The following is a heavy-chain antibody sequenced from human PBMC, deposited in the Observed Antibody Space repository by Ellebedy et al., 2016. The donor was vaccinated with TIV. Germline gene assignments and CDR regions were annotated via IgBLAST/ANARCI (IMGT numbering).Heavy chain of an antibody. J-gene: IGHJ4*02. CDR3: VRDPYPGRYYFEY. V-gene: IGHV3-23*01. CDR2: LSSNADTT. Sequence: GGSLRLSCAASGFNFSDSAMSWVRQAPGKGLEWVSSLSSNADTTFYADSVKGRFTISRDNSKNTLYLQMNSLRAEDTALYYCVRDPYPGRYYFEYWGQGTLVTVSS. CDR1: GFNFSDSA.